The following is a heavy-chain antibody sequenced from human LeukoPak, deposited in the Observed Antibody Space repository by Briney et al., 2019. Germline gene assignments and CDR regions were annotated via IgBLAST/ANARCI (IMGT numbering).Heavy chain of an antibody. Sequence: SQTLSLTCTVSGGSISSYYWSWIRQPPGKGLEWIGYIYYSGSTNYNPSLKSRVTISVDTSKNQLSLKLSSVTAADTAVYYCARQRDGYNWGYDYWGQGTLVTVSS. V-gene: IGHV4-59*08. CDR2: IYYSGST. CDR1: GGSISSYY. CDR3: ARQRDGYNWGYDY. D-gene: IGHD5-24*01. J-gene: IGHJ4*02.